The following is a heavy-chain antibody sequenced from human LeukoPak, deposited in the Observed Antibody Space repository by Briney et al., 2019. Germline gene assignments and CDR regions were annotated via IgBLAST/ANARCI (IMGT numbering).Heavy chain of an antibody. J-gene: IGHJ5*02. Sequence: PGWSLRLSCAASGFTFNSYAMNWVRQAPGKGLEWVSGISGSGGTTYYADSVKGRFTISRDNPKNTLYLQMNSLRAEDTAVYYCAKDRYSNYGNWFDPWGQGTLVTVFS. V-gene: IGHV3-23*01. CDR2: ISGSGGTT. CDR3: AKDRYSNYGNWFDP. CDR1: GFTFNSYA. D-gene: IGHD4-11*01.